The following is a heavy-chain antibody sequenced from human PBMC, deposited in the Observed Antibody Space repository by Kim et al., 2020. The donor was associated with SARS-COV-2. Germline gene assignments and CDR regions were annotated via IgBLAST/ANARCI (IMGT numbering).Heavy chain of an antibody. V-gene: IGHV1-46*01. CDR3: ATHAPQSRILEY. CDR1: GSSSRYFY. CDR2: IDPSGDGT. D-gene: IGHD2-2*01. J-gene: IGHJ4*02. Sequence: ASVKVSCQTSGSSSRYFYMNWIRQVRGEGLEWVGMIDPSGDGTVYAQRFQDRITMTRNTSTSTVYLEMRGLRPEDTATYYCATHAPQSRILEYWGQGTLV.